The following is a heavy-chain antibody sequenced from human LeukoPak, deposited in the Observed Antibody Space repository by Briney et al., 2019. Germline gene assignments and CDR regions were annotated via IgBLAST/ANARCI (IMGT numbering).Heavy chain of an antibody. D-gene: IGHD6-6*01. CDR2: IYYSGST. Sequence: PSETLSLTCTVPGGSISSSSDYWGWIRQPPGKGLEWIGSIYYSGSTYYNPSLKSRVTISVDTSKNQFSLKLSSVTAADTAVYYCARHSVAARPDYWGQGTLVTVSS. J-gene: IGHJ4*02. CDR1: GGSISSSSDY. CDR3: ARHSVAARPDY. V-gene: IGHV4-39*01.